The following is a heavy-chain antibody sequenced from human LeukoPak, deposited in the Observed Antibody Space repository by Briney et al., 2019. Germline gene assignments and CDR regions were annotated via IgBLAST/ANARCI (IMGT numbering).Heavy chain of an antibody. D-gene: IGHD3-9*01. J-gene: IGHJ4*02. CDR1: GFTFSTYW. V-gene: IGHV3-74*01. Sequence: GGSLRLSCAASGFTFSTYWMHWVRQAPGKGLVWVSLTSIDGSTTTYADSVKGRFTISRDNAKNTLYLQMNSLRAEDTAVYYCARADWFSFDYWGQGTLVTVSS. CDR2: TSIDGSTT. CDR3: ARADWFSFDY.